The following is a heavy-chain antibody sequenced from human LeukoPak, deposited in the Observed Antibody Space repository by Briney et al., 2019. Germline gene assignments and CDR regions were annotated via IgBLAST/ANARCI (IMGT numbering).Heavy chain of an antibody. Sequence: EASVKVSCTASGYTFTSYYMHWVRRAPGQGLEWMGIINPSGGSTSYAQKFQGRVTMTRDTSTRAVYMELSSLRSEDTAVYYCARGIGDSSGYYQFDYWGQGTLVTVSS. J-gene: IGHJ4*02. CDR1: GYTFTSYY. V-gene: IGHV1-46*01. D-gene: IGHD3-22*01. CDR3: ARGIGDSSGYYQFDY. CDR2: INPSGGST.